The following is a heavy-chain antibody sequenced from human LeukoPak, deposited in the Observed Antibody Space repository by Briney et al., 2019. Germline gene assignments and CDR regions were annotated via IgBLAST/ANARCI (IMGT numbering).Heavy chain of an antibody. V-gene: IGHV3-74*01. CDR1: GFTFSPYW. CDR3: VRQATNKPIDY. D-gene: IGHD5-12*01. J-gene: IGHJ4*02. CDR2: INTDESDI. Sequence: GGSLRLSCAASGFTFSPYWMHWVRQAPGKGLVWVSRINTDESDIVYAASVKGRFTISRDNAENTLYLQMNSLRAEDTAVYYCVRQATNKPIDYWGRGTLVTVSS.